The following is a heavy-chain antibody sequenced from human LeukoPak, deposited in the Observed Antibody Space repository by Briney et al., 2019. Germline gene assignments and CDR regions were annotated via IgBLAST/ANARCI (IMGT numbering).Heavy chain of an antibody. V-gene: IGHV3-49*04. CDR2: IRSKTYGGTT. J-gene: IGHJ6*02. CDR1: GFTFGDHA. D-gene: IGHD5-18*01. CDR3: TRGPIQQWRYYGMDV. Sequence: PGRSLRLSCTASGFTFGDHAMSWVRQAPGKGLEWVGFIRSKTYGGTTEYAASVKGRFTISRDDSKSIAYLQMNSLKTEDTAVYYCTRGPIQQWRYYGMDVWGQGTTVTVSS.